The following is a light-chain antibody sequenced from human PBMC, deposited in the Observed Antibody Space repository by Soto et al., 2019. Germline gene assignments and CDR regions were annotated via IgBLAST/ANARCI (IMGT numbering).Light chain of an antibody. V-gene: IGKV1-5*03. J-gene: IGKJ1*01. CDR2: KAS. CDR1: QTISSW. Sequence: DIQMTQSPSTLSGSVGDRVTITCRASQTISSWLAWYQQKPGKAPKLLIYKASTLESGVPSRFSGSGSGTEFTLTISSLQPDDFATYYCQQYNSYSKMFGQRTKVDI. CDR3: QQYNSYSKM.